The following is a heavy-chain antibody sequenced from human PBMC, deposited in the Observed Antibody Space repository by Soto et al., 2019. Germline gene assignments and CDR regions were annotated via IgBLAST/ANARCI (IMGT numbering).Heavy chain of an antibody. CDR2: ITNDGNNE. CDR3: AKEGPGGGRHFYYAMAV. V-gene: IGHV3-30*18. J-gene: IGHJ6*02. Sequence: QMNLVESGGGVVQPGRSLRLSCAASGFVFSDYGMHWVRQAPGKGLEWVALITNDGNNEYYRESVKGRFSISRGRSTNTVYLLMNSLRPEDTGVYYCAKEGPGGGRHFYYAMAVWGQGTTVTVSS. CDR1: GFVFSDYG. D-gene: IGHD1-26*01.